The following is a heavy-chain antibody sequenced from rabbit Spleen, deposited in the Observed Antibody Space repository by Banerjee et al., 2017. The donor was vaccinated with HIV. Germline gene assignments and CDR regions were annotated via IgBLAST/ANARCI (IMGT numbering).Heavy chain of an antibody. D-gene: IGHD4-2*01. V-gene: IGHV1S45*01. CDR2: ILTGSGST. CDR1: GLDFSSNYW. CDR3: ARSGAGSGTAQDL. J-gene: IGHJ3*01. Sequence: QQQLEESGGDLVKPGASLTLTCTASGLDFSSNYWMCWVRQAPGKGLEWIGCILTGSGSTYYASWAKGRFTMSKASSTTVTLQMTSLTAADTATYFCARSGAGSGTAQDLWGQGTLAPS.